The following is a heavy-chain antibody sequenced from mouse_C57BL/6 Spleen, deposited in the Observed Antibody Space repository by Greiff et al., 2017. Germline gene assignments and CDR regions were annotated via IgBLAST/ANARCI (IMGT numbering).Heavy chain of an antibody. Sequence: VQLQQPGAELVKPGASVKLSCKASGYTFTSYWMQWVKQRPGQGLEWIGEIDPSDSYTNYNQKFKGKATLTVDTSSSTAYMQLSSLTSEDSAVYYCASTVVAHYYAMDYWGQGTSVTVSS. J-gene: IGHJ4*01. D-gene: IGHD1-1*01. V-gene: IGHV1-50*01. CDR2: IDPSDSYT. CDR1: GYTFTSYW. CDR3: ASTVVAHYYAMDY.